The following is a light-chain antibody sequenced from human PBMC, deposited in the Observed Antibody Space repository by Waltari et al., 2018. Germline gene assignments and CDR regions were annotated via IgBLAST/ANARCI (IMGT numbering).Light chain of an antibody. CDR2: KAS. V-gene: IGKV1-5*03. CDR3: QQYKSYPLT. J-gene: IGKJ4*01. CDR1: QSISSG. Sequence: DIQMTQSPSTLSASVGDRVTITCRASQSISSGLAWYQQKPVKAPNLLIYKASTLQSGVPSRFSGFRSGTEFTLTISSLQPDDFATYFCQQYKSYPLTFGGGTKVEI.